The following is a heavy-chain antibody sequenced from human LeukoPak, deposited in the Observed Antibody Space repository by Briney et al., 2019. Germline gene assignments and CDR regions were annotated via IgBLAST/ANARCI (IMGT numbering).Heavy chain of an antibody. CDR2: INHSGST. CDR1: GGSISSGDYY. J-gene: IGHJ6*02. V-gene: IGHV4-31*03. Sequence: SETLSLTCTVSGGSISSGDYYWSWIRQHPGKGLEWIGEINHSGSTNYNPSLKSRVTISVDTSKNQFSLKLSSVTAADTAVYYCARSYRLGRDGYKRIGSYYYYGMDVWGQGTTVTVSS. D-gene: IGHD5-24*01. CDR3: ARSYRLGRDGYKRIGSYYYYGMDV.